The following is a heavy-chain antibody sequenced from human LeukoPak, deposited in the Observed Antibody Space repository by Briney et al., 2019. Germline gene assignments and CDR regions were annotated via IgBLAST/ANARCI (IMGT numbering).Heavy chain of an antibody. CDR1: SGSISSSSYY. CDR2: IYYSGST. D-gene: IGHD3-3*01. V-gene: IGHV4-39*01. Sequence: SETLSLTCTVSSGSISSSSYYWGWIRQPPGKGLEWIGSIYYSGSTYYKPSLKSRVTISVDTSKNQFSLKLTSATAADTAVYYCARCGYYDFWSGYNPATFDYWGQGTLVTVSS. J-gene: IGHJ4*02. CDR3: ARCGYYDFWSGYNPATFDY.